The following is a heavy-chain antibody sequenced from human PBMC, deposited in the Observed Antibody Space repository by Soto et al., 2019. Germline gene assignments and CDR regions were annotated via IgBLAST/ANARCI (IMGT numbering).Heavy chain of an antibody. V-gene: IGHV2-5*02. J-gene: IGHJ1*01. CDR1: GFSLSTSGVG. D-gene: IGHD6-19*01. CDR2: IYWDDDK. CDR3: AHLLYSSGWPSEYFQH. Sequence: QITLKESGPTLVKPTQTLTLTCTFSGFSLSTSGVGVGWIRQPPGKALEWLALIYWDDDKRYSPSLKSRLTTTTDTSKNQVVLTMTNMDPVDTATYYCAHLLYSSGWPSEYFQHWGQGTLVTVSS.